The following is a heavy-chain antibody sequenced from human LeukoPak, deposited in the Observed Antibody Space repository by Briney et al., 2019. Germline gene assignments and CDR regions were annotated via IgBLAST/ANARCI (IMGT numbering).Heavy chain of an antibody. Sequence: PGGSLRLSCAASGFTVSSNYMSWVRQAPGKGLEWVSVIYSGGSTYYADSVKGRFTISRDNSKNTLYLQMNSLRAEDTAVYYCARDRVSGSYGQGFAFDIWGQGTMVTVSS. CDR1: GFTVSSNY. CDR3: ARDRVSGSYGQGFAFDI. J-gene: IGHJ3*02. CDR2: IYSGGST. V-gene: IGHV3-66*01. D-gene: IGHD1-26*01.